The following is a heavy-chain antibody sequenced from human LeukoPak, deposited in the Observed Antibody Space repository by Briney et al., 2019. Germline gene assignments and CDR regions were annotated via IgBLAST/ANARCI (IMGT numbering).Heavy chain of an antibody. V-gene: IGHV4-38-2*02. J-gene: IGHJ5*02. Sequence: SETLSLTCTVSGYFISSGYYWGWIRQPPGKGLQWIGSIHHSGSTYYNPSLKSRVTISVDTSKNQFSLKLSSVTAADTAVYYCARDISRGNWFDPWGQGTLVTVSS. CDR3: ARDISRGNWFDP. CDR1: GYFISSGYY. CDR2: IHHSGST.